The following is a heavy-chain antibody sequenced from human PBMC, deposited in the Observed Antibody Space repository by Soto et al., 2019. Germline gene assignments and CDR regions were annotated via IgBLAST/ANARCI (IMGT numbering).Heavy chain of an antibody. D-gene: IGHD2-2*01. V-gene: IGHV3-33*01. J-gene: IGHJ5*02. CDR1: GFTFSRYG. Sequence: GGSLRLSCAASGFTFSRYGMHWVRQAPGKGLEWVAVIWSDGSNKNYGDSVKGRFTISRDNSKNTLYLQMSSLKFEDTAVYYCARDYCERTSRYEPWGQGTLVTVSS. CDR2: IWSDGSNK. CDR3: ARDYCERTSRYEP.